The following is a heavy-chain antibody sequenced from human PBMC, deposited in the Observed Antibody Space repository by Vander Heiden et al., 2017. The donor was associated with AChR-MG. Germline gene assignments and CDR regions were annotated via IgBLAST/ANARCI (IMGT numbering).Heavy chain of an antibody. J-gene: IGHJ4*02. CDR2: ISAYNGNT. CDR3: ARALTTIFGVVIPTGTLGY. Sequence: QVQLVQSGAEVKKPGASVKVSCKASGYTFTSYGISWVRQAPGQGLEWMGWISAYNGNTDYAQKLQGRVTMTTDTSTSTAYMELRSLRSDDTAVYYCARALTTIFGVVIPTGTLGYWGQGTLVTVSS. V-gene: IGHV1-18*01. CDR1: GYTFTSYG. D-gene: IGHD3-3*01.